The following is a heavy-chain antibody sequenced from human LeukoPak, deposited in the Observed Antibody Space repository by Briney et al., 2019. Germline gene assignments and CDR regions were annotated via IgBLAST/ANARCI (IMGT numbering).Heavy chain of an antibody. J-gene: IGHJ6*02. CDR1: GYTFTSYG. Sequence: ASEKVSCKASGYTFTSYGISWVRQAPGQGLEWMGWISAYNGNTNYAQKLQGRVTMTTDTSTSTAYMELRSLRSDDTAVYYCARLGGSKSFNYYYYGMDVWGQGTTVTVSS. V-gene: IGHV1-18*01. CDR3: ARLGGSKSFNYYYYGMDV. CDR2: ISAYNGNT. D-gene: IGHD1-26*01.